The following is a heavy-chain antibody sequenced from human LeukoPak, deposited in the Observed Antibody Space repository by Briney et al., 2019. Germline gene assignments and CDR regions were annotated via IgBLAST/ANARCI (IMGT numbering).Heavy chain of an antibody. V-gene: IGHV4-39*01. J-gene: IGHJ4*02. Sequence: PSETLSLTCIVSGGSIRSSSYYWGWIRQPPGKGLEWIGSIYYSGSTYYNPSLKSRVTISVDTFKNQFSLILSSVTAADTGVYYCARHLGTRMVRGVQNYPSDHWGQGTLVTVSP. CDR2: IYYSGST. CDR1: GGSIRSSSYY. CDR3: ARHLGTRMVRGVQNYPSDH. D-gene: IGHD3-10*01.